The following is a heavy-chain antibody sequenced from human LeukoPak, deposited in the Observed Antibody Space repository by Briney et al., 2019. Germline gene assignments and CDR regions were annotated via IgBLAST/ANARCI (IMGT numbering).Heavy chain of an antibody. J-gene: IGHJ4*02. CDR1: GFTLSSYA. D-gene: IGHD2-15*01. CDR2: ISGSGGST. Sequence: GGSLRLSCAASGFTLSSYAMSWVRQAPGKGLEWVSAISGSGGSTYYADSVKGRFTISRDNSKNTLYLQMNSLRAEDTAVYYCARTPPNCSGANCYSGVTFDSWGQGTLVTVSS. V-gene: IGHV3-23*01. CDR3: ARTPPNCSGANCYSGVTFDS.